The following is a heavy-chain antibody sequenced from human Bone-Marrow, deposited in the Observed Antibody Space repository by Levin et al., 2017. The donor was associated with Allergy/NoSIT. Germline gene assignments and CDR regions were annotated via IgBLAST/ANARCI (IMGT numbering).Heavy chain of an antibody. J-gene: IGHJ2*01. CDR1: DFLFRTYD. CDR2: IGPTHDT. CDR3: ARVRPWDWYFDL. V-gene: IGHV3-13*01. D-gene: IGHD3-16*01. Sequence: TGGSLRLSCEAIDFLFRTYDMVWVRQPPGRGLEWVASIGPTHDTFYADSVKDRFTLSRDNDRNSLSLQLSGLTAGDTALYYCARVRPWDWYFDLWGRGTLITVSS.